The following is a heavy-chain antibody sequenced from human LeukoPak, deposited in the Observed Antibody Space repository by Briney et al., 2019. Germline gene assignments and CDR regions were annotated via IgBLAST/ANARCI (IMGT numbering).Heavy chain of an antibody. CDR1: GGSISSSSYY. V-gene: IGHV4-39*07. D-gene: IGHD3-16*01. J-gene: IGHJ4*02. Sequence: SETLSLTCTVSGGSISSSSYYWGWIRQPPGKGLEWIGSIYYSGSTYYNPSLTSRVTIPVDTSKNQFSLKLSSVTAADTAVYYCARGGSSPTFGDPWGQGTLVTVSS. CDR3: ARGGSSPTFGDP. CDR2: IYYSGST.